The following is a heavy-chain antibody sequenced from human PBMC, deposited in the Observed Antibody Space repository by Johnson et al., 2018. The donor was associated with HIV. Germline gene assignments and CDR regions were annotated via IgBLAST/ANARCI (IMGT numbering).Heavy chain of an antibody. CDR1: GFTFSDYY. V-gene: IGHV3-11*06. Sequence: QVQLVESGGGLVKPGGSLRLSCVGSGFTFSDYYMSWVRQAPGKGLEWIAYISGGSAGTFYADSVKGRFTISRDNSKNTLYLQMNSLRAEDTAVYYCAIGRGEFPRHAFDIWGQGTMVTVSS. J-gene: IGHJ3*02. CDR3: AIGRGEFPRHAFDI. CDR2: ISGGSAGT. D-gene: IGHD3-10*01.